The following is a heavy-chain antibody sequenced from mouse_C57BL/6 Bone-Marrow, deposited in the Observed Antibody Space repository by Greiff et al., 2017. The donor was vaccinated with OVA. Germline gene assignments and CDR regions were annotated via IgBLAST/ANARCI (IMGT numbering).Heavy chain of an antibody. D-gene: IGHD2-3*01. CDR1: GFTFSDYG. J-gene: IGHJ3*01. CDR3: ARVYDGYSFAY. Sequence: DVQLVESGGGLVKPGGSLKLSCAASGFTFSDYGMHWVRQAPEKGLEWVAYISSGSSTIYYADTVKGRFTISRDNAKNTLFLQMTSLRSEDTAMYYCARVYDGYSFAYGGQGTLVTVSA. CDR2: ISSGSSTI. V-gene: IGHV5-17*01.